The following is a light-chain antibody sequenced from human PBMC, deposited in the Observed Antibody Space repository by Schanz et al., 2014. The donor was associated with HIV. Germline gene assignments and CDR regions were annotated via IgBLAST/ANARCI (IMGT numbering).Light chain of an antibody. CDR1: QSVSSY. CDR3: QQYAYSPWT. V-gene: IGKV3-11*01. Sequence: EIVLTQSPATLSLSPGERATLFCRASQSVSSYLAWYQQKPGQAPRLLIYDASNRATGIPARFSGSGSGTDFTLTISSLEPEDFAVYYCQQYAYSPWTFGQGTKVEI. CDR2: DAS. J-gene: IGKJ1*01.